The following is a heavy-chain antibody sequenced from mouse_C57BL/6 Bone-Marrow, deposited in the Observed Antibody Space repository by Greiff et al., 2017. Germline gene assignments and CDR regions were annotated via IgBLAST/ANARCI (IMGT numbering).Heavy chain of an antibody. D-gene: IGHD2-10*02. J-gene: IGHJ3*01. CDR1: GFTLSSYG. CDR3: ARLLGWFAY. Sequence: EVKLVESGGDLVKPGGSLKLSCAASGFTLSSYGMSWVRQTPDKRLEWVATISSGGSYTYYPDSVKGRFTISRDNAKNTLYLQMSSLKSEDTAMYYCARLLGWFAYWGQGTLVTVSA. CDR2: ISSGGSYT. V-gene: IGHV5-6*01.